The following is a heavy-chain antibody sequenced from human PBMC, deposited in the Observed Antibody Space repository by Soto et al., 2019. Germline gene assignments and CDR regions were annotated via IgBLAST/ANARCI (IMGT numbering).Heavy chain of an antibody. V-gene: IGHV3-30-3*01. D-gene: IGHD3-3*01. Sequence: GGSLRLSCAASGFTFSSYAMHWVRQAPGKGLEWVAVISCDGSNKYYADSVKGRFTIARDKSKSTLYLQMSSLRAGDTAVYYCPRDDQAFWRAYKSFPPHWGPGALVAVSS. CDR2: ISCDGSNK. J-gene: IGHJ4*02. CDR3: PRDDQAFWRAYKSFPPH. CDR1: GFTFSSYA.